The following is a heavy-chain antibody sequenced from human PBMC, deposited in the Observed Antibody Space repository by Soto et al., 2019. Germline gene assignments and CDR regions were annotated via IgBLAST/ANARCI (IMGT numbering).Heavy chain of an antibody. CDR1: GGSFSGYY. CDR2: INHSGST. Sequence: SETLSLTCAVYGGSFSGYYWSWIRQPPGKGLEWIGEINHSGSTNYNPSLKSRVAISVDTSKNQFSPKLSSVTAADTAVYYCARGGGGSYSSGDYWGQGTLVTAPQ. V-gene: IGHV4-34*01. J-gene: IGHJ4*02. D-gene: IGHD1-26*01. CDR3: ARGGGGSYSSGDY.